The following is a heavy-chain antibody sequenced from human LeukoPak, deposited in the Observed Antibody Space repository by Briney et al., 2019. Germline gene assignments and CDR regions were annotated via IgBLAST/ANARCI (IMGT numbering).Heavy chain of an antibody. V-gene: IGHV3-33*01. CDR2: IRYDGSNK. CDR1: GFTFSSYG. CDR3: ARDQVGNYYDSSGYDY. D-gene: IGHD3-22*01. J-gene: IGHJ4*02. Sequence: GGSLRLSCAASGFTFSSYGMHWVRQAPGKGLEWVAVIRYDGSNKYYADSVKGRFTISRDNSKNTLYLQMNSLRAEDTAVYYCARDQVGNYYDSSGYDYWGQGTLVTVSS.